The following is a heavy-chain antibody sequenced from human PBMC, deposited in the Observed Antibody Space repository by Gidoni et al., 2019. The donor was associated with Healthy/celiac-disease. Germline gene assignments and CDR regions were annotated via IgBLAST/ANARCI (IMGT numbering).Heavy chain of an antibody. CDR1: GFTFSSYG. J-gene: IGHJ4*02. D-gene: IGHD5-12*01. CDR3: ARDNSGYTDY. CDR2: IWYDGSNK. V-gene: IGHV3-33*01. Sequence: QVRPVESGGGVVQPGRSLRLSCAASGFTFSSYGMHCVRQAPGKGLEWVAVIWYDGSNKYYADSVKGRFTISRDNSKNTLYLQMNSLRAEDTAVYYCARDNSGYTDYWGQGTLVTVSS.